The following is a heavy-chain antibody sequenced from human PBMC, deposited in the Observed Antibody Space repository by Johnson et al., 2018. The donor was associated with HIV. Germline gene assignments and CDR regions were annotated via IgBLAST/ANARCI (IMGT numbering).Heavy chain of an antibody. CDR2: ISYDGSNK. D-gene: IGHD3-16*01. Sequence: QVQLVESGGGVVQPGGSLRLSCAASGFIFSSYGMHWVRQAPGKGLEWVAVISYDGSNKYYGDSVKGRFTISRDNSKNPLYLQMNSLRAEDTAVYYCAREGDGGAFDIWGQGTMVTVSS. J-gene: IGHJ3*02. CDR3: AREGDGGAFDI. CDR1: GFIFSSYG. V-gene: IGHV3-33*05.